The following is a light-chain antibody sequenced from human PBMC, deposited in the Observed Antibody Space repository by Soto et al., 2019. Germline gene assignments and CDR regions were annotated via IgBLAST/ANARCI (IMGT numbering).Light chain of an antibody. Sequence: DIQMTQSPATLSASVGDRVTITCRASQSISSWLAWFQQKPGKAPKLLIYDASTLESGVPSRFSGSGSGTEFTLTISSLQPDDFATYYCQQANSCPLTFGGGTKVDIK. J-gene: IGKJ4*01. V-gene: IGKV1-5*01. CDR2: DAS. CDR3: QQANSCPLT. CDR1: QSISSW.